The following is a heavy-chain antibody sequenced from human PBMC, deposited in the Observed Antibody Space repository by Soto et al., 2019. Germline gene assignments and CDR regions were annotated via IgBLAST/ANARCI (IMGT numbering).Heavy chain of an antibody. CDR3: ARGTRVYSSSWNYFDY. D-gene: IGHD6-13*01. CDR1: GGSFSGYY. J-gene: IGHJ4*02. V-gene: IGHV4-34*01. CDR2: INHSGST. Sequence: SETLSLTCAVYGGSFSGYYWSWIRQPPGKGLEWIGEINHSGSTNYNPSLKSRVTISVDTSKNQFSLKLSSVTAADTAVYYCARGTRVYSSSWNYFDYWGQGTLVTVSS.